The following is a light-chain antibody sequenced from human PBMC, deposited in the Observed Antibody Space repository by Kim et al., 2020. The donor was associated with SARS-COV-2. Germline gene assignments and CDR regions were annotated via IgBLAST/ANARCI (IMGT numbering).Light chain of an antibody. J-gene: IGLJ2*01. V-gene: IGLV1-44*01. CDR1: SSNIGSNT. CDR3: AAWDDSLNGPV. Sequence: QSVLTQPPSASGTPGQRVTISCSGSSSNIGSNTVNWYQQLPGTAPKILIYSNNHRPSGVPDRFSGSTSGTSASLAITGLQSEDEADYYCAAWDDSLNGPVFGGGTKLTVL. CDR2: SNN.